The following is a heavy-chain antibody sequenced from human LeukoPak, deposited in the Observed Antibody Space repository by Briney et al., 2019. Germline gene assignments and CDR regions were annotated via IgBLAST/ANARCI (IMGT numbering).Heavy chain of an antibody. CDR1: GFTFSSYA. Sequence: GGSLRLSCGASGFTFSSYAMSWVRQAPGKGLEWVSAIRGSGENTYYADSVKGRFTISRDNSENTLHLQMSSLRAEDTAVYYCAKFKGHYYYDSSGYCDNWGQGTLVTVSS. CDR3: AKFKGHYYYDSSGYCDN. J-gene: IGHJ4*02. V-gene: IGHV3-23*01. D-gene: IGHD3-22*01. CDR2: IRGSGENT.